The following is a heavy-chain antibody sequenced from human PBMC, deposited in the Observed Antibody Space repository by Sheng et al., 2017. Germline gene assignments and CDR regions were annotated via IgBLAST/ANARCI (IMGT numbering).Heavy chain of an antibody. CDR1: GFTFSNAW. D-gene: IGHD3-9*01. CDR3: TTAGPQPYLRYFVLVTTSDYGMDV. Sequence: EVQLVESGGGLVKPGGSLRLSCAAYGFTFSNAWMSWVRQAPGKGLEWVGRIKSKTDGGTTDYAAPVKGRFTISRDDSKNTLYLQMNSLKTEDTAVYYCTTAGPQPYLRYFVLVTTSDYGMDVWGRRDRRSPSP. CDR2: IKSKTDGGTT. J-gene: IGHJ6*02. V-gene: IGHV3-15*01.